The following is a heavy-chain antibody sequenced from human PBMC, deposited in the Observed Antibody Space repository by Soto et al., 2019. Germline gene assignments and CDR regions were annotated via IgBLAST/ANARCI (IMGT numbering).Heavy chain of an antibody. CDR2: IYCDDDQ. CDR1: GFSLTSSVVA. V-gene: IGHV2-5*02. Sequence: QITLKESGPTLVQPTQTLTLTCAFSGFSLTSSVVAVGWVRQPPGTALECLALIYCDDDQRYSPSLTSRLTITKHTSKNEVVLTMTNMDPVDTATYYCPHSVAGEYSTLDYWGKGTLFTVSS. CDR3: PHSVAGEYSTLDY. J-gene: IGHJ4*02. D-gene: IGHD3-16*01.